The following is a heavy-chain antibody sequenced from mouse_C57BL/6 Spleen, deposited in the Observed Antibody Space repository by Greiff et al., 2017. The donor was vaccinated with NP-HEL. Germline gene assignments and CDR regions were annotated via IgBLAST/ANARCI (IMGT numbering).Heavy chain of an antibody. J-gene: IGHJ2*01. CDR2: IDPDTGGT. V-gene: IGHV1-15*01. Sequence: QVQLQQSGAELVRPGASVKLSCKASGYTFTDYEMHWVKQTPVHGLEWIGAIDPDTGGTAYNQKFKGKAILTADKSSSTAYMELRSLTAEDSAVYYWTGGLHRDYWGQGTTLTVSS. D-gene: IGHD2-4*01. CDR3: TGGLHRDY. CDR1: GYTFTDYE.